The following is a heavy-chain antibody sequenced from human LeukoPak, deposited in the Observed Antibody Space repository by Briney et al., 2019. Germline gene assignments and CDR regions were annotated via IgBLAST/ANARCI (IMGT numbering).Heavy chain of an antibody. CDR1: GFTFSSYA. CDR2: ISYDGSNK. CDR3: AKTYYYDSSGYPFDY. D-gene: IGHD3-22*01. Sequence: GGSLRLSCAASGFTFSSYAMHWVRQAPGKGLEWVAVISYDGSNKYYADSVKGRFTISRDNSKNTLYLQMNSLRAEDTAVYYCAKTYYYDSSGYPFDYWGQGTLATVSS. V-gene: IGHV3-30-3*01. J-gene: IGHJ4*02.